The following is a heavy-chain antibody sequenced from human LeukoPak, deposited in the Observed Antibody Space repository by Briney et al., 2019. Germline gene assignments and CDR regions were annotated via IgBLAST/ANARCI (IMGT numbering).Heavy chain of an antibody. V-gene: IGHV1-18*01. CDR1: GYTFTSYG. D-gene: IGHD1-7*01. Sequence: GASVKVSCKASGYTFTSYGISWVRQAPGQGLEWMGWISAYNGNTNYAQKLQGRVTMTTDTSTSTAYMELRSPRSDDTAVYYCARDTPTRTNPWAYYYYYMDVWGKGTTVTVSS. CDR2: ISAYNGNT. CDR3: ARDTPTRTNPWAYYYYYMDV. J-gene: IGHJ6*03.